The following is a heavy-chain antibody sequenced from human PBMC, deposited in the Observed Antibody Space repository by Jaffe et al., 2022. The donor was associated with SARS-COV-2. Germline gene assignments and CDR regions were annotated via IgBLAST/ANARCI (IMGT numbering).Heavy chain of an antibody. V-gene: IGHV3-11*01. Sequence: QVQLVESGGGLVKPGGSLRLSCAASGFTFSDYYMSWIRQAPGKGLEWVSYISSSGSTIYYADSVKGRFTISRDNAKNSLYLQMNSLRAEDTAVYYCARGRGYCSGGSCYSEWWDYYGMDVWGQGTTVTVSS. CDR2: ISSSGSTI. J-gene: IGHJ6*02. CDR1: GFTFSDYY. D-gene: IGHD2-15*01. CDR3: ARGRGYCSGGSCYSEWWDYYGMDV.